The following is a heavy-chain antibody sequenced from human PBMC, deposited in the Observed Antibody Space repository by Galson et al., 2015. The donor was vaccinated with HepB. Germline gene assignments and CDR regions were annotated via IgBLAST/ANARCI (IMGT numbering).Heavy chain of an antibody. J-gene: IGHJ1*01. D-gene: IGHD6-13*01. Sequence: SLRLSCAASGFTFSSYGMHWVRQAPGKGLEWVAVIWYDGSNKYYADSVKGRFTISRDNSKNTLYLQMNSLRAEDTAVYYCARDPAAAGTGYFQHWGQGTLVTVSS. V-gene: IGHV3-33*01. CDR2: IWYDGSNK. CDR3: ARDPAAAGTGYFQH. CDR1: GFTFSSYG.